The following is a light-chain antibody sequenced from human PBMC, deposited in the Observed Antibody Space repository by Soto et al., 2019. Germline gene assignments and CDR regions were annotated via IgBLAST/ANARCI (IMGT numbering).Light chain of an antibody. CDR2: EDS. CDR3: CSYAGSSTYV. CDR1: SSDVGSYNL. V-gene: IGLV2-23*01. J-gene: IGLJ1*01. Sequence: QSVLTQPASVPGSPGQSITISCTGTSSDVGSYNLVSWYQQHPGKAPKLMIYEDSKRPSGVSNRFSGSKSGNTASLTISGLQAEDEADYYCCSYAGSSTYVFGTGTKVTVL.